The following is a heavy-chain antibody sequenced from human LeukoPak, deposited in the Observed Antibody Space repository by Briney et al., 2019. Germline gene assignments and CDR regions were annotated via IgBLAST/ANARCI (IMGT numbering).Heavy chain of an antibody. CDR2: IYSTGRT. V-gene: IGHV4-4*07. Sequence: SETLSLTCTVSGGSISSPGSYWSWIRQPAGKGLEWIGRIYSTGRTNYNPSLKSRVTMSVDTSKNQFSLKLSSVTAADTAVYYCAREGYCSSTSCYRRGYYYYYYMDVWGKGTTVTVSS. D-gene: IGHD2-2*02. J-gene: IGHJ6*03. CDR3: AREGYCSSTSCYRRGYYYYYYMDV. CDR1: GGSISSPGSY.